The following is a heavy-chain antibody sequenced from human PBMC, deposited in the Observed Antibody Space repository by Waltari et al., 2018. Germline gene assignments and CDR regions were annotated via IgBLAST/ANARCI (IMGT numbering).Heavy chain of an antibody. CDR1: GGTFSSYT. CDR3: ARPLLPGIAVAGTTSLDY. Sequence: QVQLVQSGAEVKKPGSSVKVSCKASGGTFSSYTISWVRQAPGQGLEWMGRIIPILGIANDAQKFQGRVTITADKSTSTAYMELSSLRSEDTAVYYCARPLLPGIAVAGTTSLDYWGQGTLVTVSS. V-gene: IGHV1-69*02. CDR2: IIPILGIA. J-gene: IGHJ4*02. D-gene: IGHD6-19*01.